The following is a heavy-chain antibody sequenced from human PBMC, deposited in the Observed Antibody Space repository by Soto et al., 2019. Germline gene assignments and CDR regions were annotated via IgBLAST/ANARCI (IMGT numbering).Heavy chain of an antibody. Sequence: ASVKVSCKASGYTFTGYYMHWVRQAPGQGLEWMGWINPNSGGTNYAQKFQGRVTMTRDTSISTAYMELSRLRSDDTAVYYCARERDKIVVVPAARYYFDYWGQGTLVTVSS. CDR3: ARERDKIVVVPAARYYFDY. CDR2: INPNSGGT. J-gene: IGHJ4*02. CDR1: GYTFTGYY. V-gene: IGHV1-2*02. D-gene: IGHD2-2*01.